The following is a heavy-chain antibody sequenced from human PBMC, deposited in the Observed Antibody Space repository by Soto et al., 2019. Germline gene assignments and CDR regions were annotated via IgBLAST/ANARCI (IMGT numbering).Heavy chain of an antibody. CDR2: IYYSGSN. CDR3: ASHSSGYIFDY. CDR1: GGSISSSSYY. D-gene: IGHD3-22*01. J-gene: IGHJ4*02. V-gene: IGHV4-39*07. Sequence: SETLSLTCTVSGGSISSSSYYWGWIRQPQGKGLEWIGSIYYSGSNYYNPSLKSRVTISVDTSKYQFFLKLSSVTAAVSSLYYCASHSSGYIFDYWGQGTLVTVSS.